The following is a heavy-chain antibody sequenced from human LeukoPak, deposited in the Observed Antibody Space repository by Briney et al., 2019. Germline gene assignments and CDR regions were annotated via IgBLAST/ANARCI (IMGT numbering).Heavy chain of an antibody. CDR2: INPDGRTT. Sequence: GGSLRLSCAASGFSFNIYWMHWVRQTPGKGLVWVSRINPDGRTTNYADSVKGRFTISRDNAKNTLYLQMNSLRVEDTATYYCAKVDGSGNSIFHYWGQGTLVPVSS. CDR1: GFSFNIYW. CDR3: AKVDGSGNSIFHY. J-gene: IGHJ4*02. D-gene: IGHD3-22*01. V-gene: IGHV3-74*01.